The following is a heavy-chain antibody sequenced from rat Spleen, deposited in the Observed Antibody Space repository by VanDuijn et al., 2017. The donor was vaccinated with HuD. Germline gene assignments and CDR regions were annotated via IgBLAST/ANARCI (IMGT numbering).Heavy chain of an antibody. Sequence: EVQLVESGGGLVQPGNSLKLSCAASGFTFSDYAMAWVRQSPEKGLEWVATIFYDGSSTYYRDSVKGRFTISRDNAKSTLYLQMDSLRSEDTATYYWTRANWYFDFWGPGTMVTVSS. CDR2: IFYDGSST. CDR3: TRANWYFDF. J-gene: IGHJ1*01. CDR1: GFTFSDYA. V-gene: IGHV5-17*01.